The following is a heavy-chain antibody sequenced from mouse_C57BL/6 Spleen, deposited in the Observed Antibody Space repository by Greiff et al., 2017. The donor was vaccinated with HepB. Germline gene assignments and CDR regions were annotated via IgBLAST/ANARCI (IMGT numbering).Heavy chain of an antibody. Sequence: EVMLVESEGGLVQPGSSMKLSCTASGFTFSDYYMAWVRQVPEKGLEWVANINYDGSSTYYLDSLKSRFIISRDNAKNILYLQMSSLKSEDTATYYCARVPFYGSSRWYFDVWGTGTTVTVSS. J-gene: IGHJ1*03. V-gene: IGHV5-16*01. D-gene: IGHD1-1*01. CDR1: GFTFSDYY. CDR2: INYDGSST. CDR3: ARVPFYGSSRWYFDV.